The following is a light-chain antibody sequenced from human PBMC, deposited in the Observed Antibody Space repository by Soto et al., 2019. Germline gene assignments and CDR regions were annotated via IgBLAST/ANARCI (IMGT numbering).Light chain of an antibody. CDR1: SSDGDDYKD. CDR2: EVT. CDR3: SSYTSTRTV. J-gene: IGLJ1*01. V-gene: IGLV2-14*01. Sequence: QSALTQPASVSGSPGQSITISGTGISSDGDDYKDVSWYQQHPGKAPKLMIYEVTYRPSGVSNRFSGSKSGNTASLTISGLQAEDEADYYCSSYTSTRTVFGTGTKLTVL.